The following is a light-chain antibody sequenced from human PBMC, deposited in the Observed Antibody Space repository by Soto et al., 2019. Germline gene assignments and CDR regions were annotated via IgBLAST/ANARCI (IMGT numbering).Light chain of an antibody. V-gene: IGKV1-5*01. J-gene: IGKJ1*01. CDR1: QNIRGW. CDR2: DAS. Sequence: IRMTQSPSTLSTSVGDRVTITCRASQNIRGWLAWYQQKPGKAPKLLIYDASTLESGVPSRFSGSGSGTEFTLTISSLQPDDFATYYCQQYKSYSWTFGQGTTVAIK. CDR3: QQYKSYSWT.